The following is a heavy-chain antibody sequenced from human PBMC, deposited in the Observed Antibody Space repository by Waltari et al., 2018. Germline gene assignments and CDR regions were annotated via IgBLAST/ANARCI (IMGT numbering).Heavy chain of an antibody. Sequence: EVQLVESGGGLLQPGGSLRLSCAASGFTVSSNYMSWVRQAPGKGLEWVSVIYSGGSTYYADSVKGRFTIARDNSKNTLYLQMNSLRAEDTAVYYCASLVVVVAAHTFDIWGQGTMVTVSS. V-gene: IGHV3-53*01. CDR2: IYSGGST. CDR3: ASLVVVVAAHTFDI. J-gene: IGHJ3*02. CDR1: GFTVSSNY. D-gene: IGHD2-15*01.